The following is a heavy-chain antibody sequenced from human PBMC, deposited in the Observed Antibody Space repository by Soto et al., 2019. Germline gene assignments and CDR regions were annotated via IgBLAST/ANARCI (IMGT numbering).Heavy chain of an antibody. CDR2: IDPSDSYT. J-gene: IGHJ3*02. CDR3: ASPLEVAGTGGDFDI. Sequence: PGESLKISCKGSGYSFTSYWISWVRQMPGKGLEWMGRIDPSDSYTNYSPSFQGHVTISADKSISTAYLQWSSLKASDTAMYYCASPLEVAGTGGDFDIWGQGTMVTVSS. V-gene: IGHV5-10-1*01. D-gene: IGHD6-19*01. CDR1: GYSFTSYW.